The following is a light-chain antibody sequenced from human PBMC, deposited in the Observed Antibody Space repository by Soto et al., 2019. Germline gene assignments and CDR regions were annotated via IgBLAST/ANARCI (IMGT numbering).Light chain of an antibody. J-gene: IGLJ3*02. CDR3: QSYDFTLGAFWV. V-gene: IGLV1-40*01. Sequence: QSVLTQPPSVSGAPGQRVTISCTGGASNIGANYDVRWYQQLPGTAPKLLIYGTSNRPSGVPDRFSGSKSGTSASLAITGLQAEDEAHYFCQSYDFTLGAFWVFGGGTKLTVL. CDR1: ASNIGANYD. CDR2: GTS.